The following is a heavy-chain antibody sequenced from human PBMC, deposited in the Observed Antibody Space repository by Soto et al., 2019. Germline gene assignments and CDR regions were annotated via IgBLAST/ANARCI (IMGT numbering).Heavy chain of an antibody. D-gene: IGHD1-1*01. CDR3: ARGVNDDS. CDR2: IHTGGST. J-gene: IGHJ4*02. V-gene: IGHV3-53*01. Sequence: EVKLVESGGGLMQPGGSLRLSCAASGFSVGGNPMTWVRQAPGKGLEWVASIHTGGSTFYADPMKGRFTISRDNSKNMVYLQMNSLTVGDTAMYFCARGVNDDSWGRGTLVTVSS. CDR1: GFSVGGNP.